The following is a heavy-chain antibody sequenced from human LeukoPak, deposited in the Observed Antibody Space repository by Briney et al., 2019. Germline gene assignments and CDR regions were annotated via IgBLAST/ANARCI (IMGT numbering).Heavy chain of an antibody. D-gene: IGHD3-22*01. J-gene: IGHJ4*02. Sequence: GGSLRLSCAASGFTFSSYAMSWVRQAPGKGLEWVSAISGSGGSTYYADSVKGRFTISRDNSKNTLYLQMNSLRAEDTAVYYCAKGYYYDSSGHYFGYWGQGTLVTVSS. CDR2: ISGSGGST. CDR3: AKGYYYDSSGHYFGY. V-gene: IGHV3-23*01. CDR1: GFTFSSYA.